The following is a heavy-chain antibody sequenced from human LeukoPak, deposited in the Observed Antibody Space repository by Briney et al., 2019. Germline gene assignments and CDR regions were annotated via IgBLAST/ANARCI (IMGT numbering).Heavy chain of an antibody. CDR1: GGTFSSYA. V-gene: IGHV1-69*04. CDR3: ARDAIDAFDI. J-gene: IGHJ3*02. CDR2: IIPIFGIA. Sequence: SVKVSCKASGGTFSSYAISWVRQAPGQGLEWMGRIIPIFGIANYAQKFQGRVTITADKSTSTAYMELSSLRSEDTAVYYCARDAIDAFDIWGQGTIVTVSS.